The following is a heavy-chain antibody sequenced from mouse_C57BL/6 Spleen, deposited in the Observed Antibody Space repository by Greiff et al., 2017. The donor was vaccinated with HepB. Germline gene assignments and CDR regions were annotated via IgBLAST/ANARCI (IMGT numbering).Heavy chain of an antibody. Sequence: EVKLVESGPELVKPGASVKISCKASGYSFTGYYMNWVKQSPEKSLEWIGEINPSTGGTTYNQKFKAKATLTVDKSSSTAYMQLKSLTSEDSAVYYCARSDYDVPYYFDYWGQGTTLTVSS. CDR2: INPSTGGT. CDR3: ARSDYDVPYYFDY. V-gene: IGHV1-42*01. D-gene: IGHD2-4*01. CDR1: GYSFTGYY. J-gene: IGHJ2*01.